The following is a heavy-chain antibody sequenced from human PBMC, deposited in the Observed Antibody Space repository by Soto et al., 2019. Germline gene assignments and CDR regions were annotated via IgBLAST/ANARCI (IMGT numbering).Heavy chain of an antibody. V-gene: IGHV4-30-4*01. CDR1: GGSINSGDYH. Sequence: QVQLQESGPGLVKTSQTLSLTCSVSGGSINSGDYHWTWIRQPPGKGLEWIGAVYYSGSTYYNPSLKSRITISVETSKNKFSLSLRSVTAAATAVYYCAGDFRTPSGGMDVWGQGTMVTVSS. CDR2: VYYSGST. CDR3: AGDFRTPSGGMDV. J-gene: IGHJ6*02.